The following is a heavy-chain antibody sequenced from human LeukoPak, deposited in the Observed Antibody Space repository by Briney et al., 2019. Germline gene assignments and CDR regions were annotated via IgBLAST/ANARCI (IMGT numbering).Heavy chain of an antibody. CDR2: IGTAGDT. D-gene: IGHD1-14*01. V-gene: IGHV3-13*01. CDR1: GFTFRSYA. CDR3: ARATGDGYFDY. J-gene: IGHJ4*02. Sequence: GGSLRLSCAASGFTFRSYAMTWVRQAPGKGLEWVSAIGTAGDTYYPGSVKGRFTISRENAKNSLYLQMNSLRAGDTAVYYCARATGDGYFDYWGQGTLVTVSS.